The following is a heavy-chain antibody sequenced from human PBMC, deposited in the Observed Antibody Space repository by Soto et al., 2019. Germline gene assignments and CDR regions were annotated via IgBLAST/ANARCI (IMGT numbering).Heavy chain of an antibody. CDR2: IYYSGST. J-gene: IGHJ4*02. Sequence: QVQLQESGPGLVKPSETLSLTCTVSGGSISSYYWSWIRQPPGKGLEWIGYIYYSGSTNYNPSLKSRVTISVDTSKSQFSLKLSSVTAADTAVYYCARVVFSGYDLEFDYWGQGTLVTVSS. CDR3: ARVVFSGYDLEFDY. D-gene: IGHD5-12*01. CDR1: GGSISSYY. V-gene: IGHV4-59*01.